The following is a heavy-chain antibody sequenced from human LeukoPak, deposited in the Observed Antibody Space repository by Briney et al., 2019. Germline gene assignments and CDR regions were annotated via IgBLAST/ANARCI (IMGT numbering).Heavy chain of an antibody. J-gene: IGHJ4*02. D-gene: IGHD7-27*01. CDR3: AKDGGLWVSAHWGDS. V-gene: IGHV3-23*01. Sequence: GGSLRLSCAASGFTFSSYTMSWVRQAPGKGLEWVSTITTSDGNTYYADSVKGRFTVSRDNSKNTLFLQMNSLRAEDTAVYYCAKDGGLWVSAHWGDSWGRGTLVTVSP. CDR1: GFTFSSYT. CDR2: ITTSDGNT.